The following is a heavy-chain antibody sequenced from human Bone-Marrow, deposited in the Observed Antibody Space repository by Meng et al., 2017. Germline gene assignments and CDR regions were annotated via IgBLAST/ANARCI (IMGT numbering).Heavy chain of an antibody. CDR1: GFTFSSYS. Sequence: GESLKISWAASGFTFSSYSMNWVRPAPGKRLEWVAVISYDGSNKYYADSVKGRFTISRDNSKNTLYLQMNSLGAEDTAVYYCARSRGVMYSSSWYGFDYWGQGTLVTVSS. D-gene: IGHD6-13*01. V-gene: IGHV3-30*05. CDR2: ISYDGSNK. CDR3: ARSRGVMYSSSWYGFDY. J-gene: IGHJ4*02.